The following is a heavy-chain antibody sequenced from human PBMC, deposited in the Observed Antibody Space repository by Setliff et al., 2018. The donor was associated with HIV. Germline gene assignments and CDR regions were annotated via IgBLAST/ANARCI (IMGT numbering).Heavy chain of an antibody. CDR1: GGSISSHY. Sequence: PSETLSLTCTVSGGSISSHYWSWIRQPPGKGLDWIGNIYYSGYTNYNPSLKSRVTISVDTSKNQFSLKLSSVTAADTAVYYCARGDGYRGNDAYYDTGLDVWGQGITVTVSS. CDR2: IYYSGYT. CDR3: ARGDGYRGNDAYYDTGLDV. V-gene: IGHV4-59*11. D-gene: IGHD5-12*01. J-gene: IGHJ6*02.